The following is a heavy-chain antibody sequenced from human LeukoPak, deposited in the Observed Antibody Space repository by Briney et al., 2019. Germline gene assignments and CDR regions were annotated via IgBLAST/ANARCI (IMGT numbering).Heavy chain of an antibody. Sequence: ASVKVSCKASGYTFTGYYMHWVRQAPGQGLEWMGWINPNSGGTNYAQKFQGRVTMTRDPSISTAYMELSRLTSDDTAVYYCERGLSRPTYYYDSSGSPGFDYWGQGTLVTVSS. CDR2: INPNSGGT. D-gene: IGHD3-22*01. V-gene: IGHV1-2*02. J-gene: IGHJ4*02. CDR1: GYTFTGYY. CDR3: ERGLSRPTYYYDSSGSPGFDY.